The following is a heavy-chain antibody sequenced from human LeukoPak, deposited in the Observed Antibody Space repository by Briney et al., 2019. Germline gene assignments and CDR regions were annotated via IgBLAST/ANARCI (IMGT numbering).Heavy chain of an antibody. J-gene: IGHJ4*02. CDR2: ISHSGTP. CDR1: GGSITTSGYF. CDR3: VRDRGGVASDY. V-gene: IGHV4-39*07. Sequence: PSETLSLTCTVSGGSITTSGYFWGWIRQPPGKGLEWIGTISHSGTPYYSPSLKSRVTFSLDTSKNQLSLKLTSVTAADTAVYYCVRDRGGVASDYWGQGTLVTVSS. D-gene: IGHD2-8*02.